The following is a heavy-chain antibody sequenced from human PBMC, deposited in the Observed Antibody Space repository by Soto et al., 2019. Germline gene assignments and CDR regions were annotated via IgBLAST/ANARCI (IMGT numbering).Heavy chain of an antibody. V-gene: IGHV1-69*06. CDR2: IIPIFGTA. Sequence: SVKVSCKASGGTFSSYAISGVRQAPGQGLEWMGGIIPIFGTANYAQKFQGRVTITADKSTSTAYMELSSLRSEDTAVYYCASPYYYDSRRPLFTFDCWGQRTLFSVSP. CDR1: GGTFSSYA. J-gene: IGHJ4*02. D-gene: IGHD3-22*01. CDR3: ASPYYYDSRRPLFTFDC.